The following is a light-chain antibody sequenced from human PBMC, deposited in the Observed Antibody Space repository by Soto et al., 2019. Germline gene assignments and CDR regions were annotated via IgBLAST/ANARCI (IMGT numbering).Light chain of an antibody. CDR3: QQSYSTPMWT. CDR1: QSISNY. V-gene: IGKV1-39*01. Sequence: DIQMTHSPSSLSASVGDGVTIPCRASQSISNYLNWYQQKPGKAPKVLLYAASSLQSGVPSRFSGSGAGTDFTLTISSLQPDDFSAYYCQQSYSTPMWTLGQGTKVDIK. CDR2: AAS. J-gene: IGKJ1*01.